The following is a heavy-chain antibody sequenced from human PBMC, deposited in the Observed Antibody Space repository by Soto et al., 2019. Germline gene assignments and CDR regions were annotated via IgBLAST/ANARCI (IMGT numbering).Heavy chain of an antibody. CDR3: ARELSYRWQQLDPHNWFAP. J-gene: IGHJ5*02. D-gene: IGHD6-13*01. CDR2: ISSSSSYT. Sequence: GWSLRLSCAASGFTFSDYYMSWIRQAPGKGLEWVSYISSSSSYTNYADSVKCRFTISRDNAKNSLYLQMNSLSAEDTAVYYCARELSYRWQQLDPHNWFAPWGQGTLVTVSS. CDR1: GFTFSDYY. V-gene: IGHV3-11*06.